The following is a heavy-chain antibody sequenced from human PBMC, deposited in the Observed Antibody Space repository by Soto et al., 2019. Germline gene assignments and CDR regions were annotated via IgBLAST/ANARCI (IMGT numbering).Heavy chain of an antibody. J-gene: IGHJ5*02. V-gene: IGHV1-8*01. CDR1: GYTFTSYD. CDR2: MNPNSGNT. CDR3: ARGGSNWNYAGWFDP. Sequence: ASVKVSCKASGYTFTSYDINWVRQATGQGLEWMGWMNPNSGNTGYAQKFQGRVTMTRNTSISTAYMELSSLRSEDTAMYYCARGGSNWNYAGWFDPWGQGTLVTVSS. D-gene: IGHD1-7*01.